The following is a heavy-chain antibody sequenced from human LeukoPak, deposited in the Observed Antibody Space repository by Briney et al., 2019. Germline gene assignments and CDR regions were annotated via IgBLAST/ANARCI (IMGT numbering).Heavy chain of an antibody. CDR1: GFSFSGAW. J-gene: IGHJ4*02. D-gene: IGHD2-15*01. CDR2: IQHGGTT. Sequence: PGGSLRLSCATSGFSFSGAWLSWVRQAPGKGLEWIGRIQHGGTTDYAAPVKGRFTISRDDSKATLYLQMNSLKTEDTAIYYCTTVTHFYLGGQGTLVTVPS. V-gene: IGHV3-15*01. CDR3: TTVTHFYL.